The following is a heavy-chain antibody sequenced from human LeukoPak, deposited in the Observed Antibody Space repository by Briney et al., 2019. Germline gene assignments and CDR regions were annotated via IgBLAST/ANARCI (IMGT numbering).Heavy chain of an antibody. CDR1: GYTFTVYY. CDR2: INPNRGGT. Sequence: ASVKVSCTASGYTFTVYYMHWVRQAPGQGLEWMGWINPNRGGTNYAQKFQGRVTMTRDTSISTAYMELSRLRSDDTAVYYCARYGDYVDYWGQGTLVTVSS. V-gene: IGHV1-2*02. J-gene: IGHJ4*02. CDR3: ARYGDYVDY. D-gene: IGHD4-17*01.